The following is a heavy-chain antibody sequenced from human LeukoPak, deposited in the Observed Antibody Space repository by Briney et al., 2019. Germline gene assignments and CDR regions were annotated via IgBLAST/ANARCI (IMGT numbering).Heavy chain of an antibody. J-gene: IGHJ3*02. Sequence: PSETLSLTCTVSGGSINNYYWSWIRQPPGKGLEWIGYIYYSGTTNYNPSLKSRVTISVDTSKNQFSLTLSSVTAADTAVYSCARDAQSVVTDVFDIWGQGTMVTVSS. CDR2: IYYSGTT. V-gene: IGHV4-59*01. CDR3: ARDAQSVVTDVFDI. CDR1: GGSINNYY. D-gene: IGHD3-22*01.